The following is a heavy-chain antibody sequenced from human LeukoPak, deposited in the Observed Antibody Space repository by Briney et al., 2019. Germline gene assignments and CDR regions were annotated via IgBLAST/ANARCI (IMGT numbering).Heavy chain of an antibody. Sequence: GGSLRLSCAASGFTFSSYAMSWVRQAPGKGLEWVSGIRGSGDITYYPDSVKGRFTISRDNFKNTLYLQMNSLRAEDTAVYYCAKTRIVCSSVSCPGGGFDYWGHGTLATVSS. D-gene: IGHD2-2*01. CDR3: AKTRIVCSSVSCPGGGFDY. J-gene: IGHJ4*01. CDR2: IRGSGDIT. V-gene: IGHV3-23*01. CDR1: GFTFSSYA.